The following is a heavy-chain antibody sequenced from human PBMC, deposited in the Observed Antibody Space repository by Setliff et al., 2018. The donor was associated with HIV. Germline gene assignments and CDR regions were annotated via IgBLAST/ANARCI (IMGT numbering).Heavy chain of an antibody. Sequence: PGGSLRLSCAASGFTFSTSEMNWVRQAPGKGLEWVAVISGDGNIIFYADSVKGRFAISRDNSKNTIFLQMNGLRGDDTAIYYCVRDTEVSSSWSFDYWGQGTLVTVSS. CDR1: GFTFSTSE. CDR3: VRDTEVSSSWSFDY. CDR2: ISGDGNII. V-gene: IGHV3-30*09. D-gene: IGHD6-13*01. J-gene: IGHJ4*02.